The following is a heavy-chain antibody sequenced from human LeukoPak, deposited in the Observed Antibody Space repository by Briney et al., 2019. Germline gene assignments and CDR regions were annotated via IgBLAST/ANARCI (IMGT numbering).Heavy chain of an antibody. J-gene: IGHJ4*02. V-gene: IGHV4-34*01. CDR2: INHSGST. Sequence: SETLSLTCAVYGGSFSGYYWSWIRQPPGKGLEWIGEINHSGSTNYNPSLKSRVTISVDTSKNQFSLKLSSVTAADTAVYCCARARIAARPGYFDYWGQGTLVTVSS. CDR3: ARARIAARPGYFDY. CDR1: GGSFSGYY. D-gene: IGHD6-6*01.